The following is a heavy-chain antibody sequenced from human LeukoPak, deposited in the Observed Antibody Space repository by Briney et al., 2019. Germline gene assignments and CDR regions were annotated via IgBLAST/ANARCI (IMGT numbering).Heavy chain of an antibody. CDR2: IIPILGMA. D-gene: IGHD5-12*01. CDR3: ARDLQRGYSGYDPNSYYYYGMDV. CDR1: GGTFSSYA. J-gene: IGHJ6*02. V-gene: IGHV1-69*04. Sequence: SVKVSCKASGGTFSSYAISWVRQAPGQGLEWMGRIIPILGMANCAQKFQGRVTITADKSTSTAYMELSSLRSEDTAVYYCARDLQRGYSGYDPNSYYYYGMDVWGQGTTVTVSS.